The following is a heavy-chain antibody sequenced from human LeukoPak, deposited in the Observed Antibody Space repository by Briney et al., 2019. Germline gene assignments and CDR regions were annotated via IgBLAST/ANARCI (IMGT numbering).Heavy chain of an antibody. D-gene: IGHD4-11*01. Sequence: LSLTCAVYGGSFSGYYWSWIRQAPGKGLEWVSYISSSGSTIYYADSVKGRFTISRDNAKNSLYLQMNSLRAEDTAVYYCAREQWTTVTKYFDYWGQGTLVTVSS. CDR3: AREQWTTVTKYFDY. CDR1: GGSFSGYY. CDR2: ISSSGSTI. V-gene: IGHV3-11*04. J-gene: IGHJ4*02.